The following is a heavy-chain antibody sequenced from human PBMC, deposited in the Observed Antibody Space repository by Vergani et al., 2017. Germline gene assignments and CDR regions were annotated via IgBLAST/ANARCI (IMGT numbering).Heavy chain of an antibody. D-gene: IGHD4-23*01. Sequence: EVQLVESGGVVVQPGGSLRLSCAASGFTFDDYAMHWVRQAPGKGLEWVSLIRWDGGSTYYADSGKGRFTISRDNSKNSLYLKMNSLRAEDTTLYYCAKDVKSYDYGGNSPSYYGMDVWGQGTTVTVSS. CDR1: GFTFDDYA. CDR3: AKDVKSYDYGGNSPSYYGMDV. J-gene: IGHJ6*02. V-gene: IGHV3-43D*03. CDR2: IRWDGGST.